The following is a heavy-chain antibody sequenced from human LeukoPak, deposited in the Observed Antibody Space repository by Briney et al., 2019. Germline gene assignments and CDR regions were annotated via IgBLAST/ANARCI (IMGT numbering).Heavy chain of an antibody. V-gene: IGHV3-23*01. CDR3: AKEGTPPRHTSGWEDPFDY. CDR2: ISGSGSST. Sequence: GGSLRLSCVASGFTFSSYVLSWVRQAPGKGLEWVAAISGSGSSTNYADSVKGRFTISRDNSKNTLYLQMNSLRAEDTAVYYCAKEGTPPRHTSGWEDPFDYWGQGTLLTVSS. D-gene: IGHD6-19*01. CDR1: GFTFSSYV. J-gene: IGHJ4*02.